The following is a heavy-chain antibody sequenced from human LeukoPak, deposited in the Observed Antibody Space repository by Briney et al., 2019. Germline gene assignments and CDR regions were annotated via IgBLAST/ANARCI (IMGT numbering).Heavy chain of an antibody. V-gene: IGHV1-2*02. CDR3: ARFPLWFGELLYQGIVAFDY. CDR1: GYTFTGYY. J-gene: IGHJ4*02. Sequence: GASVKVSCKASGYTFTGYYMHWVRQAPGQGLEWMGWINPNSGGTNYAQKFQGRVTMTRDTSISTAYMELSRLRSDDTAVYYCARFPLWFGELLYQGIVAFDYWGQGTLVTVSS. CDR2: INPNSGGT. D-gene: IGHD3-10*01.